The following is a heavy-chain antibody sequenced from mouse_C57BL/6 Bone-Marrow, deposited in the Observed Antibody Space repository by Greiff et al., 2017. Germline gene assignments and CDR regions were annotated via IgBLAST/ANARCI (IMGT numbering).Heavy chain of an antibody. J-gene: IGHJ3*01. Sequence: VKVVESGAELVRPGASVTLSCKASGYTFTDYEMHWVKQTPVHGLEWIGAIDPETGGTAYNQKFKGKAILTADKSSSTAYMELRSLTSEDSAVYYCTRPTVWGQGTLVTVSA. D-gene: IGHD1-1*01. CDR1: GYTFTDYE. CDR3: TRPTV. V-gene: IGHV1-15*01. CDR2: IDPETGGT.